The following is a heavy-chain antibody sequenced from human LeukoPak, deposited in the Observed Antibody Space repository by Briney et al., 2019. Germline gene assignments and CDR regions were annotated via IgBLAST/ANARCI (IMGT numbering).Heavy chain of an antibody. J-gene: IGHJ4*02. Sequence: GASVKVSCKASGYTFTSYYIHWVRQAPGQGLEWMGIINPSAGRTNYAQKFQGRVTITADESTSTAYMELSSLRSEDTAVYYCARSGYCSSTSCPWDWGQGTLVTVSS. CDR2: INPSAGRT. CDR3: ARSGYCSSTSCPWD. V-gene: IGHV1-46*01. D-gene: IGHD2-2*01. CDR1: GYTFTSYY.